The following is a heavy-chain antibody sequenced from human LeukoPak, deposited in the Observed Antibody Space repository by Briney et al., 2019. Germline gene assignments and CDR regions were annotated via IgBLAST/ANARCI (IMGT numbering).Heavy chain of an antibody. J-gene: IGHJ3*02. Sequence: SETLSLTCTVSGGSVNSGSYYWAWNRQPPGKGWDYIVSIYSDGSTYYNPSLKSRVSVSVDTSKNEFSLRLSSVTAADTAVYYCARHQRQDAFDIWGQGTMVTVSS. CDR1: GGSVNSGSYY. CDR3: ARHQRQDAFDI. V-gene: IGHV4-39*01. CDR2: IYSDGST.